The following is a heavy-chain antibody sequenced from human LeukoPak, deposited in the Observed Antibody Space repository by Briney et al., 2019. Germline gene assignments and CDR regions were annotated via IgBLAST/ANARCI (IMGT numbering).Heavy chain of an antibody. CDR2: ISWDSGSI. J-gene: IGHJ4*02. D-gene: IGHD3-22*01. V-gene: IGHV3-9*01. CDR3: AKDHYYYDSSCSFDY. CDR1: GFTFDDYA. Sequence: GRSLRLSCAASGFTFDDYAMHWVRQAPGKGLEWVSGISWDSGSIGYADSVKGRFTISRDNAKNSLYLQMNSLRAEDTALYYCAKDHYYYDSSCSFDYWGQGTLVTVSS.